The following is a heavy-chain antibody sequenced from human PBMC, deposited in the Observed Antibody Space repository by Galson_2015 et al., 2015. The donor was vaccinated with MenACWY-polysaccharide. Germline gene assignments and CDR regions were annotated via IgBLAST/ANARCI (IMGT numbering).Heavy chain of an antibody. Sequence: SLRLSCAASGFSFSNYWMSWVRQAPGKGLQWVANIKQDGGEKYYVDSVKGRFSISRDNAKNLLYLQMDILRPEDTAVFYCARFPHDVWTGYYPNWYFDLWGRGTLGTV. D-gene: IGHD3/OR15-3a*01. CDR1: GFSFSNYW. CDR3: ARFPHDVWTGYYPNWYFDL. CDR2: IKQDGGEK. J-gene: IGHJ2*01. V-gene: IGHV3-7*01.